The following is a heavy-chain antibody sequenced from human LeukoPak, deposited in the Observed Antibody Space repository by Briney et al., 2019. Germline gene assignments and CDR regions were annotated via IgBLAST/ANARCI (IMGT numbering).Heavy chain of an antibody. CDR2: SNPNSGGT. V-gene: IGHV1-2*02. Sequence: ASVKVSCKASGYTFTGYYMHWVRQAPGQGLEWMGWSNPNSGGTNYAQKFQGRVTMTRDTSISTAYMELSRLRPDDTAVYYCAAPPDCSSTSCYEDYYYGMDVWGQGTTVTVSS. J-gene: IGHJ6*02. CDR3: AAPPDCSSTSCYEDYYYGMDV. D-gene: IGHD2-2*01. CDR1: GYTFTGYY.